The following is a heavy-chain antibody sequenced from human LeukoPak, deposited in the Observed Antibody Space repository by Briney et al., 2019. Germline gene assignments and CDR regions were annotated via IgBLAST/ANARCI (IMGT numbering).Heavy chain of an antibody. V-gene: IGHV1-18*01. CDR1: GYTFTSYG. Sequence: ASVKVSCKASGYTFTSYGISWVRQAPGQGLEWMGWISAYNGNTNYAQKLQGRVTMTTDTSTRTAYMELRSLRSDDTAVYYCAGDGLNYYGSGSNIDYWGQGTLVTVSS. CDR3: AGDGLNYYGSGSNIDY. J-gene: IGHJ4*02. D-gene: IGHD3-10*01. CDR2: ISAYNGNT.